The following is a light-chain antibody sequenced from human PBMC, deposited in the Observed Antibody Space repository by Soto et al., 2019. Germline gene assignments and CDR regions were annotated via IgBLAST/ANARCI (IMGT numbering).Light chain of an antibody. Sequence: QSVLTQPPSVSGAPGQRVTISCTGSSSNIGAGYDVHWYQQLPGTAPKLLIHGNSNRPSGVPDRFSGSKSGTSASLAITGLQAEDGAEYYCQSYDSSLSGSVFGGGTKLTVL. J-gene: IGLJ3*02. CDR3: QSYDSSLSGSV. V-gene: IGLV1-40*01. CDR1: SSNIGAGYD. CDR2: GNS.